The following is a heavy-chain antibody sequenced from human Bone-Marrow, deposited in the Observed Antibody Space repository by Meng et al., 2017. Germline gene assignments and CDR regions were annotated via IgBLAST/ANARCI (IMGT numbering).Heavy chain of an antibody. CDR2: IDPGTGGT. CDR1: GYAFTAYW. D-gene: IGHD6-13*01. Sequence: QVQLVTAGAEVQNPGASVKVSCKPSGYAFTAYWLHWVRQAPGQGLEWMGRIDPGTGGTQYAQNFQGRVTMTRDTSISTTYMELSRLRSDDTAVYYCVRDEDISAAGKLFGDYWGQGTLVTVSS. CDR3: VRDEDISAAGKLFGDY. J-gene: IGHJ4*02. V-gene: IGHV1-2*06.